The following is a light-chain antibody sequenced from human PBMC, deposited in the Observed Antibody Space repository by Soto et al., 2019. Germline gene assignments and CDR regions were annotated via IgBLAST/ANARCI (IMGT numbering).Light chain of an antibody. Sequence: DIQMTQSPSSLSASIGDRVTITCRASQNINSHLNWYQQKPGKAPKVLIYAASRLQSGVPFRFSGSGSGTEFTLTISSLEPDDFATYYCQQSHITTLFTFGKGTKLEIK. CDR1: QNINSH. CDR2: AAS. J-gene: IGKJ2*01. CDR3: QQSHITTLFT. V-gene: IGKV1-39*01.